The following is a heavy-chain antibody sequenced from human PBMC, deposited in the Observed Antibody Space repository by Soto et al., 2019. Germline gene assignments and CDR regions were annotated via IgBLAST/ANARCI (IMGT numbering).Heavy chain of an antibody. J-gene: IGHJ6*03. V-gene: IGHV3-23*01. D-gene: IGHD3-9*01. CDR1: GFTFSSYA. Sequence: GGSLRLSCAASGFTFSSYAMSWVRQAPGKGLEWVSAISGSGGSTYYADSVKGRFTISRDNSKNTLYLQMNSLRAEDTAVYYCAKGGLLRYFDWTERPNYYYYYMDVWGKGTTVTVSS. CDR3: AKGGLLRYFDWTERPNYYYYYMDV. CDR2: ISGSGGST.